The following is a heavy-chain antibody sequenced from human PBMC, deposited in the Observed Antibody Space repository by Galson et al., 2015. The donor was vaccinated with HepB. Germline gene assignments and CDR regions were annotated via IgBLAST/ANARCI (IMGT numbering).Heavy chain of an antibody. D-gene: IGHD2-15*01. Sequence: QSGAEVKKPGESLKISCKGSGYRFSTYWIGWVRQMPGKGLEWMAVIYPDDSQITYSPTFQGQVSISADKSINTAYLQWSSLKASDTAIYYCARHSEGGGGFDYWGQGTLVTVSS. V-gene: IGHV5-51*01. CDR2: IYPDDSQI. CDR1: GYRFSTYW. J-gene: IGHJ4*02. CDR3: ARHSEGGGGFDY.